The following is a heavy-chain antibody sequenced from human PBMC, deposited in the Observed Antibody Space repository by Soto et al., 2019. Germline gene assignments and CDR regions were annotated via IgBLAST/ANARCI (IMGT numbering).Heavy chain of an antibody. CDR1: GFTFSNYA. CDR2: ITASGSMT. CDR3: AKVHPGDD. Sequence: EVRLLESGGGLVQPGGSLRLSCAASGFTFSNYAMSWVRQAPGKGLEWVSSITASGSMTYHADSVQGRFTISRDNSENTLYLQMNSLRAEDTAIYYCAKVHPGDDWGQGTLVTVSS. J-gene: IGHJ4*02. V-gene: IGHV3-23*01.